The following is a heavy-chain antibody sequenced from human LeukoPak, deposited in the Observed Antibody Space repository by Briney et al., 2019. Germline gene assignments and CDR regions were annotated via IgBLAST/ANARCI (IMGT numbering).Heavy chain of an antibody. D-gene: IGHD2-21*02. J-gene: IGHJ6*02. CDR3: ARAAYCGGDCYSRQYYYYGMDV. CDR2: VIPIFGTA. Sequence: ASVKVSCKASGGTFSSYAISWVRQAPGQGLEWMGGVIPIFGTANYAQKFQGRVTITADESTSTAYMELSSLRSEDTAVYYCARAAYCGGDCYSRQYYYYGMDVWGQGTTVTVSS. V-gene: IGHV1-69*13. CDR1: GGTFSSYA.